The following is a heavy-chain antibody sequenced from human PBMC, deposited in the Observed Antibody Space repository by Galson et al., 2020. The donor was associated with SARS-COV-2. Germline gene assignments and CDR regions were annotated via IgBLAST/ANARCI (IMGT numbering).Heavy chain of an antibody. D-gene: IGHD7-27*01. CDR3: AGRNWGDVLQL. J-gene: IGHJ3*01. CDR2: TYYRSRWSN. Sequence: SQTPSPTFAISWDSVSSNSAAWNWTRQPPSRGLEWLGRTYYRSRWSNEYAVSVRLRITINVDTSRNQFSRQLNSVTPEDTAVYYCAGRNWGDVLQLWGQGTMVTVSS. CDR1: WDSVSSNSAA. V-gene: IGHV6-1*01.